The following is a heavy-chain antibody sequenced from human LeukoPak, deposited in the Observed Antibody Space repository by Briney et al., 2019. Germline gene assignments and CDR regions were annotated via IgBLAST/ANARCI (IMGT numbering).Heavy chain of an antibody. CDR3: ARTDYLDY. CDR2: IKYDGSST. J-gene: IGHJ4*02. Sequence: GGSLILSCVTSGFTLSSYWMHWVRQAPGKGLVWVSRIKYDGSSTTYADSVKGRFTVSRDIAKNTMYLQMNSLRAEDTAVYYCARTDYLDYWGQGSLVTVSS. CDR1: GFTLSSYW. V-gene: IGHV3-74*03.